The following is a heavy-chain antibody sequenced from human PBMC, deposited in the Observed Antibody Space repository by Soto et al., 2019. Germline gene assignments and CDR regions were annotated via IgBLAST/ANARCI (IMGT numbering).Heavy chain of an antibody. CDR2: IWYDGSNK. V-gene: IGHV3-33*01. CDR1: GFTFSSYG. Sequence: QVQLVESGGGVVQPGRSLRLSCAASGFTFSSYGMHWVRQAPGKGLEWVAVIWYDGSNKYYADSVKGRFTISRDNSKNTLYLQMNSLRAADTAVYYCARGDTAMVTWDYWGQGTLVTVSS. CDR3: ARGDTAMVTWDY. J-gene: IGHJ4*02. D-gene: IGHD5-18*01.